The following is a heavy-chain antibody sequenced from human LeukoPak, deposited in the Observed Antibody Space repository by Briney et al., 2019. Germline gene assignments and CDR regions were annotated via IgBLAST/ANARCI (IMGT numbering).Heavy chain of an antibody. CDR2: FDPEDGET. J-gene: IGHJ4*02. V-gene: IGHV1-24*01. D-gene: IGHD2-21*02. CDR1: GYTLTELS. Sequence: ASVKDSCKVSGYTLTELSMHWVRQAPGKGLEWMGGFDPEDGETIYAQKFQGRVTMTEDTSTDTAHMELSSLRSEDAAVYYCATVSLGDNGLDYWGQGTLVTVSS. CDR3: ATVSLGDNGLDY.